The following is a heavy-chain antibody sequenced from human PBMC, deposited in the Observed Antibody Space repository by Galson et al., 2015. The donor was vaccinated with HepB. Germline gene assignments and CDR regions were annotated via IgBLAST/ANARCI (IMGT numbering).Heavy chain of an antibody. CDR3: ARLNALVTATQHFDY. V-gene: IGHV4-39*01. J-gene: IGHJ4*02. D-gene: IGHD2-21*02. Sequence: SETLSLTCSVSGDSINNSSYSWGWIRQPPGKGLEWIGTIYSSGSTYCNPSLKSRVTISVDTSKNQLSLKLTSVTAADTAVYYCARLNALVTATQHFDYWGQGTLVTVSS. CDR2: IYSSGST. CDR1: GDSINNSSYS.